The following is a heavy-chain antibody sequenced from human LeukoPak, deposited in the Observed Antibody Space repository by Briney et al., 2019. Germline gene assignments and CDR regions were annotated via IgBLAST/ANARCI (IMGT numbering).Heavy chain of an antibody. V-gene: IGHV1-8*01. J-gene: IGHJ6*02. CDR3: ARWRYDSSGYYLYYYYYYGMDV. CDR1: GYTFTSYD. CDR2: MNPNSGNT. Sequence: ASVKVSCKASGYTFTSYDINWVRQATGQGLEWMGWMNPNSGNTGYAQKFQGRVTMTRDTSISTAYMELSRLRSDDTAVYYCARWRYDSSGYYLYYYYYYGMDVWGQGTTVTVSS. D-gene: IGHD3-22*01.